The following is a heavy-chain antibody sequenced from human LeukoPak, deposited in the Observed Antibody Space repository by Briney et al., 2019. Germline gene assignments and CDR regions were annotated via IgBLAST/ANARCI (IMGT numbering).Heavy chain of an antibody. D-gene: IGHD6-19*01. Sequence: SETLSLTCTVSGGSISSYYWSWIRQPPGKGLEWIGYIYYSGSTNYNPSLKSRVTISVDTSKNQSSLKLSSVTAADTAVYYCAKVRYSSGWYWFDPWGQGTLVTVSS. J-gene: IGHJ5*02. V-gene: IGHV4-59*01. CDR1: GGSISSYY. CDR3: AKVRYSSGWYWFDP. CDR2: IYYSGST.